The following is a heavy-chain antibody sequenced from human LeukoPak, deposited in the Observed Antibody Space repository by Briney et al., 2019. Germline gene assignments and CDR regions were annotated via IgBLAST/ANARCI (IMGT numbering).Heavy chain of an antibody. J-gene: IGHJ4*02. D-gene: IGHD1-26*01. CDR1: GFTFSNHA. CDR2: ISSASSGI. V-gene: IGHV3-23*01. Sequence: GGSLRLSCIGSGFTFSNHAMSWVRQAPGKGLEWVAGISSASSGIFYADSVKGRFTISRDNYKDTLYLQMNSLRTEDTAIYYCAKKGLVGATDLRAFDYWGQGILVTVSS. CDR3: AKKGLVGATDLRAFDY.